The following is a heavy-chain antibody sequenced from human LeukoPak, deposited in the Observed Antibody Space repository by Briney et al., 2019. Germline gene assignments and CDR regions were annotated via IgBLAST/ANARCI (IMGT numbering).Heavy chain of an antibody. D-gene: IGHD5-18*01. Sequence: GRSLRLTCAASGFTFSTYGMHWVRQAPGKGLEWVAGLSYDGSQKYYVDSVKGRFIISRDNSKNMLFLEMNSLRAEDTGVYFCAKAWFSLQLCDYWGQGILVTVSS. V-gene: IGHV3-30*18. CDR2: LSYDGSQK. CDR1: GFTFSTYG. CDR3: AKAWFSLQLCDY. J-gene: IGHJ4*02.